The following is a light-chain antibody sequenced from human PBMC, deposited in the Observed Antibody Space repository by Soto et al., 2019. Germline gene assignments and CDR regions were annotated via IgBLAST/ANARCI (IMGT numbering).Light chain of an antibody. CDR3: QHYNSYSEA. Sequence: DMQMTQSPATLSGSVGGRVTITCRASQTLSSWLAWYQQKPGKAPKLLIYKASTLKSGVPSRFSGSGSGTEFTLTISSLQPDDFATYYCQHYNSYSEAFGQGTKVELK. V-gene: IGKV1-5*03. CDR2: KAS. CDR1: QTLSSW. J-gene: IGKJ1*01.